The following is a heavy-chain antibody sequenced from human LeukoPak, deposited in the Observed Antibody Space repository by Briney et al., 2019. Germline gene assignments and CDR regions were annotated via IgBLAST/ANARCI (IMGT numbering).Heavy chain of an antibody. J-gene: IGHJ3*01. V-gene: IGHV1-18*01. CDR2: IGGYSGHT. D-gene: IGHD2/OR15-2a*01. CDR3: ARPANLYYSADAFAL. CDR1: GYSFTDYS. Sequence: ASVKVSCTASGYSFTDYSINWVRLAPGQGLEWIGWIGGYSGHTQYAETFQGRVIMATNTSTKTAYMELTNLRSDDTAVYYCARPANLYYSADAFALWGQGTLVTVSS.